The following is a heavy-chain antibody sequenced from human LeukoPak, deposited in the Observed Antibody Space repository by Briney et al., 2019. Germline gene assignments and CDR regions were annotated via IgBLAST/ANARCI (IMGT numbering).Heavy chain of an antibody. CDR3: AKERPPVAATLGGFDY. CDR2: ISGSGGST. CDR1: GFTFSSYA. J-gene: IGHJ4*02. V-gene: IGHV3-23*01. D-gene: IGHD2-15*01. Sequence: GGSLRLSCAASGFTFSSYAMSWVRQAPGKGLEWVSAISGSGGSTYYADSVKGRFTISRDNSKNTLYLQLNSLRADDTAVYYCAKERPPVAATLGGFDYWRQGTLVTVSS.